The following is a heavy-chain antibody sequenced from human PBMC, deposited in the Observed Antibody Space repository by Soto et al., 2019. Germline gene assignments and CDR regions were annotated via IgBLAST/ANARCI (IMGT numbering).Heavy chain of an antibody. CDR2: IYYSGST. CDR3: ARPVNP. D-gene: IGHD3-16*02. J-gene: IGHJ5*02. V-gene: IGHV4-31*03. Sequence: QVHLHESAPGLVKPSQTLSFTCTVSGGSISSGGYYWNGIRQHPGKGLEWIGYIYYSGSTYYKPSLKCRVTISVDTSKNQFSITVRSVTAADTAVYYCARPVNPWGQGTMVTVSS. CDR1: GGSISSGGYY.